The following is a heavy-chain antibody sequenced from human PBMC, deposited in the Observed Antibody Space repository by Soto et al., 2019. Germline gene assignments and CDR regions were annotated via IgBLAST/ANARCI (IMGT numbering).Heavy chain of an antibody. CDR2: IYSGGST. D-gene: IGHD6-13*01. CDR3: AGPGAAANY. J-gene: IGHJ4*02. V-gene: IGHV3-66*04. CDR1: GFTVSNNS. Sequence: EVQLVESGGGLVQPGGSLRLSCAVSGFTVSNNSMSWVRQAPGKGLEWVSVIYSGGSTYYADSVRGRFTISRDSSKNTVYLQMNSLRAEDTAIYYCAGPGAAANYWGQGTLVTVAS.